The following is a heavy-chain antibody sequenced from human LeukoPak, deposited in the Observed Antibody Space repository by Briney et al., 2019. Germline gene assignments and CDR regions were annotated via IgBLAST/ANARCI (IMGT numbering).Heavy chain of an antibody. J-gene: IGHJ4*02. D-gene: IGHD6-19*01. Sequence: SGTLSLTCIVSGGSISSLNLWSWLRQPPGKGLEWIGEMYLGGTTNFNPSLKSRVTILIDRSKNQLSLQLTSVTAADTAVYYCAGLEGRYSTDWFYFFDYWGQGALVTVSS. CDR3: AGLEGRYSTDWFYFFDY. CDR1: GGSISSLNL. CDR2: MYLGGTT. V-gene: IGHV4-4*02.